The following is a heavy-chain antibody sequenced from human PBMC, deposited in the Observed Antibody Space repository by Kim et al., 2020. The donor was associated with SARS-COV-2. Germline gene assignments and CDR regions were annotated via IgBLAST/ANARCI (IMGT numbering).Heavy chain of an antibody. D-gene: IGHD6-13*01. V-gene: IGHV3-9*01. J-gene: IGHJ4*02. Sequence: GGSLRLSCAASGFTFDDYAMHWVRQAPGKGLEWVSGISWNSGSIGYADSVKGRFTISRDNAKNSLYLQMNSLRAEDTALYYCAKSSSWYYFDYWGQGTLLTVSS. CDR1: GFTFDDYA. CDR2: ISWNSGSI. CDR3: AKSSSWYYFDY.